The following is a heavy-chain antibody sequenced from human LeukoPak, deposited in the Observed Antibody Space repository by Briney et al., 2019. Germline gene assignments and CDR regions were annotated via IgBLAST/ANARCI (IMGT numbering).Heavy chain of an antibody. J-gene: IGHJ6*03. V-gene: IGHV4-39*07. CDR1: GGSISSSSYY. CDR3: ARYSSSWYGNYYYYMDV. Sequence: PSETLSLTCTVSGGSISSSSYYWGWIRQPPGKGLEWIGSIYYSGSTNYNPSLKSRVTISVDTSKNQFSLKLRSVTAADTAVYYCARYSSSWYGNYYYYMDVWGKGTTVTISS. D-gene: IGHD6-13*01. CDR2: IYYSGST.